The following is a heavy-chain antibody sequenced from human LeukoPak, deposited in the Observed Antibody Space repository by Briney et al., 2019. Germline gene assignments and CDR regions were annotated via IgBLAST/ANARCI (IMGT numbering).Heavy chain of an antibody. CDR3: ARDDGDYAHPVDY. V-gene: IGHV3-48*04. D-gene: IGHD4-17*01. Sequence: GGSLRLSCAASGFTFSRYSMNWVRQAPGKGLEWVSYISISSPIYYADSVKGRFTISRDNAKNSLYLQMNNLRAEDTAVYYCARDDGDYAHPVDYWGQGTLVTVSS. J-gene: IGHJ4*02. CDR2: ISISSPI. CDR1: GFTFSRYS.